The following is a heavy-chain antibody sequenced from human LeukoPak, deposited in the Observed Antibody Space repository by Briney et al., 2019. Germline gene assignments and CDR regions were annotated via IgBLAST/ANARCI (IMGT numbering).Heavy chain of an antibody. D-gene: IGHD6-13*01. CDR1: GGSISSYY. Sequence: SETLSLTCTVSGGSISSYYWSWIRQPPGKGLEWIGYIYYSGSTNYNPSLKSRVTISVDTSKNQFSLKMSSVTAADTAVYYCARAYSSSWYWNWFDPWGQGTLVTVSS. CDR2: IYYSGST. V-gene: IGHV4-59*08. J-gene: IGHJ5*02. CDR3: ARAYSSSWYWNWFDP.